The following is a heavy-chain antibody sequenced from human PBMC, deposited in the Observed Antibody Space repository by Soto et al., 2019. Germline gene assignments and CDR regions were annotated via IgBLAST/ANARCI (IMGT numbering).Heavy chain of an antibody. CDR2: IYPGDSDT. V-gene: IGHV5-51*01. D-gene: IGHD6-13*01. CDR3: ARGTISSSWYRNWFDP. CDR1: GYSFTSYW. J-gene: IGHJ5*02. Sequence: GESLKISCKGSGYSFTSYWIGWVRQMPGKGLEWMGIIYPGDSDTRYSPSFQGQVTISADKSISTAYLQWSSLKASDTAMYYCARGTISSSWYRNWFDPWGQGTLVTVSS.